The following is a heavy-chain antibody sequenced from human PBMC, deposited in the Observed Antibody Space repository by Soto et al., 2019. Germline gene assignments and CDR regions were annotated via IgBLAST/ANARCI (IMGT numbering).Heavy chain of an antibody. CDR2: INPSGGST. V-gene: IGHV1-46*03. D-gene: IGHD3-9*01. CDR1: GYTFTSYY. CDR3: AREGYDILTGTVYYYYMDV. Sequence: ASVKVSCKASGYTFTSYYMHWVRQAPGQGLEWMGIINPSGGSTSYAQKFQGRVTMTRDTSTSTVYMKLSSLRSEDTAVYYCAREGYDILTGTVYYYYMDVWGKGTTVTVSS. J-gene: IGHJ6*03.